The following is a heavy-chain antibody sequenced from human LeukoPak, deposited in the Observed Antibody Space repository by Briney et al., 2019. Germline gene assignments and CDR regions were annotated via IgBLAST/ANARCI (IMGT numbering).Heavy chain of an antibody. CDR1: GGSISSSSYY. CDR3: ASGYSSSWTQGAFDI. D-gene: IGHD6-13*01. Sequence: SETLSLTCTVSGGSISSSSYYWGWIRQPPGKGLEWIGSIYYSGSTYYNPSLKSRVTISVDTSKNQFSLKLSSVTAADTAVYYCASGYSSSWTQGAFDIWGQGTMVTVSS. V-gene: IGHV4-39*07. CDR2: IYYSGST. J-gene: IGHJ3*02.